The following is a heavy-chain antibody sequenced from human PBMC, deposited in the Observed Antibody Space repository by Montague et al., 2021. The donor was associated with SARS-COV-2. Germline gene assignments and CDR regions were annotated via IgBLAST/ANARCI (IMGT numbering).Heavy chain of an antibody. Sequence: LVKPTQTLTLTCTFSGFSLSTSGVGVGWIRQPPGKGLEWIGSIYYSGSTYYNPSLKSRVTISVDTSKNQFSLKLSSVTAADTAVYYCARHAYDSSGYSSLWFDPWGQGTLVTVSS. CDR2: IYYSGST. CDR1: GFSLSTSGVG. J-gene: IGHJ5*02. V-gene: IGHV4-39*01. CDR3: ARHAYDSSGYSSLWFDP. D-gene: IGHD3-22*01.